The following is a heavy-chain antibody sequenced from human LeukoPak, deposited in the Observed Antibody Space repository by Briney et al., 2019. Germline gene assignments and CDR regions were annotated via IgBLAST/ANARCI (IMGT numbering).Heavy chain of an antibody. CDR1: GGSFSGYY. V-gene: IGHV4-34*01. CDR2: INHSEST. Sequence: SETLSLTCAVYGGSFSGYYWSWIRQPPGKGLEWIGEINHSESTNYNPSLKSRVTISVDTSKNQFSLKLSSVTAADTAVYYCARVRWLQPFDYWGQGTLVTVSS. CDR3: ARVRWLQPFDY. J-gene: IGHJ4*02. D-gene: IGHD5-24*01.